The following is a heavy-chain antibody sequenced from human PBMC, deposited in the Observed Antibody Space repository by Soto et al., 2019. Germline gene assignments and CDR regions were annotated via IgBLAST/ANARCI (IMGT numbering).Heavy chain of an antibody. J-gene: IGHJ6*02. CDR2: IYPGDSDT. D-gene: IGHD7-27*01. CDR1: GYSFTSYW. Sequence: GESLKISCKGSGYSFTSYWVGWVRQMPGKGLEWMGIIYPGDSDTRYSPSFQGQVTISADKSISTAYLQWSSLKASDTAMYYCARFKNWDLYYYYGMDVWGQGTTVTVSS. CDR3: ARFKNWDLYYYYGMDV. V-gene: IGHV5-51*01.